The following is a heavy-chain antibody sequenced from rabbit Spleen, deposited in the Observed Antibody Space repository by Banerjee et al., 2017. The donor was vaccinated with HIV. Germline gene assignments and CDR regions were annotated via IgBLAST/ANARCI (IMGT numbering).Heavy chain of an antibody. CDR1: GFSFSNKAV. V-gene: IGHV1S45*01. CDR2: INAVTGKA. D-gene: IGHD8-1*01. Sequence: QEQLVESGGGLVRPEGSLKLSCTASGFSFSNKAVMCWVRQAPGKGLQWIACINAVTGKAVYATWAKGRFTFSKTSSTTVTLQMTSLTAADTATYFCARDLDGGSYFALWGPGTLVTVS. CDR3: ARDLDGGSYFAL. J-gene: IGHJ4*01.